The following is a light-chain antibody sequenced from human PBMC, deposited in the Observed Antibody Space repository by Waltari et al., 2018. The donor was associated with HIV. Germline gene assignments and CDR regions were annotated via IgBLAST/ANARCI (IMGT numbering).Light chain of an antibody. Sequence: IVMTPSPDILSVSPGERATLSCRASQSISHHLAWFQQKPGQPPKLLTYDTSFRAAGVPARFSGSGSGTEFTLTISSLQSEECAVYYCQHYHYWGRFGQGTKVEIK. CDR3: QHYHYWGR. CDR2: DTS. J-gene: IGKJ1*01. V-gene: IGKV3-15*01. CDR1: QSISHH.